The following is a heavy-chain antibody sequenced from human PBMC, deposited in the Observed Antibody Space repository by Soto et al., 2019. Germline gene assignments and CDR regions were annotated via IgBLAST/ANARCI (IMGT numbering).Heavy chain of an antibody. CDR1: GVSITSHY. J-gene: IGHJ4*02. CDR2: IHYSGST. D-gene: IGHD7-27*01. Sequence: SETLSLTCTISGVSITSHYWTWIRQPPGKGLEWIGNIHYSGSTNYSPSLKSRVIISVDTSENQSSLKLSSVTTADTAVYYCTGGGPGHPFDYWGQGTLVTVSS. V-gene: IGHV4-59*11. CDR3: TGGGPGHPFDY.